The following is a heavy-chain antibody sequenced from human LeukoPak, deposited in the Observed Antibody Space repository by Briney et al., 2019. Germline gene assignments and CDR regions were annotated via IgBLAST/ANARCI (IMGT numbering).Heavy chain of an antibody. V-gene: IGHV4-34*01. J-gene: IGHJ4*02. CDR3: ARGHDSSGYRIDY. Sequence: SETLSLTCAVDGGSFSGYYWSWVRQPPGKGLEWIGEINHSGSTNYNPSLKSRVTISVDTSKNQFSLKLSSVTAADTAAYYCARGHDSSGYRIDYWGQGTLVTVSS. CDR2: INHSGST. CDR1: GGSFSGYY. D-gene: IGHD3-22*01.